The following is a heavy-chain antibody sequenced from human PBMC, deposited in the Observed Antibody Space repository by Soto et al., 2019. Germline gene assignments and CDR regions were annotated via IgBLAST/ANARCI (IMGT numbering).Heavy chain of an antibody. CDR1: GGSISSSGDY. CDR3: ARERDRVGARGAFDI. V-gene: IGHV4-31*03. CDR2: IYDSGST. J-gene: IGHJ3*02. Sequence: PSETLSLICTVSGGSISSSGDYCSWIRQHPGKGLEWIGYIYDSGSTYYNPSLKSRVTISVDTSKNQFSLKLSSVTAADTAVYYCARERDRVGARGAFDIWGQGTMVTVSS. D-gene: IGHD1-26*01.